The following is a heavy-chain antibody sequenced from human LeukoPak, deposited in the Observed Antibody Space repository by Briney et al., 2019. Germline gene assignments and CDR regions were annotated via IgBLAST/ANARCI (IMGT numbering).Heavy chain of an antibody. CDR1: GGTFSSYT. Sequence: ASVKVSCKASGGTFSSYTISWVRQAPGQGLEWMGWISAYNGNTNYAQKLQGRVTMTTDTSTSTAYMELRSLRSDDTAVYYCARDPQGIAVAGTNYYYGMDVWGQGTTVTVSS. D-gene: IGHD6-19*01. V-gene: IGHV1-18*01. CDR3: ARDPQGIAVAGTNYYYGMDV. CDR2: ISAYNGNT. J-gene: IGHJ6*02.